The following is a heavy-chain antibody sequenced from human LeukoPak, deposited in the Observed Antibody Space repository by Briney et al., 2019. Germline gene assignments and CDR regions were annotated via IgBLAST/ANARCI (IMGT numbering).Heavy chain of an antibody. V-gene: IGHV4-39*01. CDR1: GGSISSSSCY. D-gene: IGHD2-2*01. J-gene: IGHJ3*02. CDR3: ATFLVVPAADAFDI. Sequence: PSETLSLTCTVSGGSISSSSCYWGWIRQPPGKGLEWIGSIYYSGSTYYNPSLKSRVTISVDTSKNQFSLKLSSVTAADTAVYYCATFLVVPAADAFDIRGQGTVVTVSS. CDR2: IYYSGST.